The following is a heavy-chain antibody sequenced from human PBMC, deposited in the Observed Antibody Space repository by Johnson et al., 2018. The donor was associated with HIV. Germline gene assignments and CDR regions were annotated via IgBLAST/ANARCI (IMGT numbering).Heavy chain of an antibody. CDR2: ISWNSGSI. CDR1: GFIFDDYT. CDR3: AREGYYNFWSGADAFDI. Sequence: VQLVESGGAVVQPGGSLRLSCAASGFIFDDYTMHWVRQAPGKGLEWVSGISWNSGSIGYADSVKGRFTISRDNSKNTLYLQMNSLRAEDTAVYYCAREGYYNFWSGADAFDIWGQGTMVTVSS. J-gene: IGHJ3*02. V-gene: IGHV3-9*01. D-gene: IGHD3-3*01.